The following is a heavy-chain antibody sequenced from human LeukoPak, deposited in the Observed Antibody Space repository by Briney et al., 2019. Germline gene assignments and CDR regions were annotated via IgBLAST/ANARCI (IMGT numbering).Heavy chain of an antibody. CDR2: ISGSGGST. CDR1: GFTFSSYA. CDR3: ANWDYGGNGDY. Sequence: GGSLRLSRAASGFTFSSYAMSWVRQAPGKGLEWVSAISGSGGSTNYADSVKGRFTISRDNSKNTLYLQMNSLRAEDTAVYYCANWDYGGNGDYWGQGTLVTVSS. V-gene: IGHV3-23*01. J-gene: IGHJ4*02. D-gene: IGHD4-23*01.